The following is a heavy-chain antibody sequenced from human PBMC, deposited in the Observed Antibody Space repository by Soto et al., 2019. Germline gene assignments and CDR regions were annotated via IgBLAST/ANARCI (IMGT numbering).Heavy chain of an antibody. D-gene: IGHD4-17*01. CDR1: GVTFSSYA. V-gene: IGHV1-69*13. J-gene: IGHJ4*02. CDR2: IIPIFGTA. CDR3: AYGDSRGPFDS. Sequence: GASVKVSCKASGVTFSSYAISWVRQAPGQGLEWMGGIIPIFGTANYAQKFQGRVTITADESTSTAYMELSSLRSEDTAVYYCAYGDSRGPFDSWGQGTLVTVSS.